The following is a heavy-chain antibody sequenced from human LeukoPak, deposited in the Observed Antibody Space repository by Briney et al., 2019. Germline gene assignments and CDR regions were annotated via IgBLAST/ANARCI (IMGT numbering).Heavy chain of an antibody. CDR3: ARDRQCGY. CDR1: GYTFTSYG. Sequence: ASVKVSRKASGYTFTSYGISGLRQPPGQGLEWMGWISPYNGNTNYAPKLHGRLTMTTDTSTSTAYMELRSLRSDDTAVYYCARDRQCGYWGQGTLVTVSS. CDR2: ISPYNGNT. J-gene: IGHJ4*02. V-gene: IGHV1-18*01. D-gene: IGHD2-21*01.